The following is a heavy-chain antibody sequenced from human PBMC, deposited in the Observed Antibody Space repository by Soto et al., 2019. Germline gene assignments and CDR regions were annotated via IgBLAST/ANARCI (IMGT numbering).Heavy chain of an antibody. Sequence: GGSLRLSCAASGFTFSSYGMHWVRQAPGKGLEWVAVISYDGSNKYYADSVKGRFTISRDNSKNTLYLQMNSLRAEDTAVYYCAKSQRIAAAGRWYYFDYRGQGTLVTVSS. CDR1: GFTFSSYG. CDR3: AKSQRIAAAGRWYYFDY. J-gene: IGHJ4*02. CDR2: ISYDGSNK. V-gene: IGHV3-30*18. D-gene: IGHD6-13*01.